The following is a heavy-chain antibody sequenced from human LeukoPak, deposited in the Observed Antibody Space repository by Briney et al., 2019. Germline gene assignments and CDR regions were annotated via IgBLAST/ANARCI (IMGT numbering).Heavy chain of an antibody. Sequence: GGSLRLSCAASGFTFSNYWMGWVRQAPGKGLEWVANIKQDGSEIYYVDSVKGRFTISRDNAKNSLYLQMNSLRAEDTAVYYCARDRAITPFDYWGQGTLVTVSS. J-gene: IGHJ4*02. CDR1: GFTFSNYW. D-gene: IGHD4-23*01. V-gene: IGHV3-7*01. CDR3: ARDRAITPFDY. CDR2: IKQDGSEI.